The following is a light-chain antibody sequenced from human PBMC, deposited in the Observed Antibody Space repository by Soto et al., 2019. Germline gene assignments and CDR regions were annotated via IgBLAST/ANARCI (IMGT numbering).Light chain of an antibody. CDR1: QGITNY. CDR2: DAS. CDR3: QQYGNLPLT. V-gene: IGKV1-33*01. Sequence: DIQMTQSPSSLSSSVGDRVTITCQATQGITNYLNWYQQKPVKAPKLLLYDASNMATGVPSRFSGSGSGTDFSFTISSLQPEDLATYYCQQYGNLPLTFGGGTKLDIK. J-gene: IGKJ4*01.